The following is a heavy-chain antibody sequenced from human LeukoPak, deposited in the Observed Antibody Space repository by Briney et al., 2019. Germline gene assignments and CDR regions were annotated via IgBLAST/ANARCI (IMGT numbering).Heavy chain of an antibody. CDR1: GYTFTSYA. J-gene: IGHJ6*02. Sequence: GASVKVSCKASGYTFTSYAMHWVRQAPGQRLEWMGWINAGNGNTKYSQKFQGRVTITRDTSASTAYMELSSLRSEDTAVYYCARDPYYYDSSGYYFRYYYYYGMDVWGQGTTVTVSS. CDR3: ARDPYYYDSSGYYFRYYYYYGMDV. CDR2: INAGNGNT. D-gene: IGHD3-22*01. V-gene: IGHV1-3*01.